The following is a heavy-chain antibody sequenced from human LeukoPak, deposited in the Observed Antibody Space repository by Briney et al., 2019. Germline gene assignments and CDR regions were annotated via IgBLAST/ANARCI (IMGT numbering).Heavy chain of an antibody. Sequence: GGSLRLSCAASGFTFSSYGMHWVRQAPGKGLEWVAFIRYDGSNKYYADSVKGRFTISRDNSKNTLYLQMNSLRAEDTAVYYCARRTKKSGSYSYYYYYMDVWGKGTTVTVSS. CDR2: IRYDGSNK. V-gene: IGHV3-30*02. CDR1: GFTFSSYG. CDR3: ARRTKKSGSYSYYYYYMDV. J-gene: IGHJ6*03. D-gene: IGHD1-26*01.